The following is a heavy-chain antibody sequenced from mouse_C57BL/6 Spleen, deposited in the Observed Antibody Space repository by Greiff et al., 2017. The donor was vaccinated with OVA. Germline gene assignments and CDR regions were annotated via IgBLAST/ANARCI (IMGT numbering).Heavy chain of an antibody. CDR2: IYPGDGDT. D-gene: IGHD2-5*01. Sequence: QVQLQQSGAELVKPGASVKISCKASGYAFSSYWMNWVKQRPGKGLEGIGQIYPGDGDTNYNGKFKGKATLTADKSSSTAYMQLSSLTSEDSAVYFCARLSNPYYFDYWGQGTTLTVSS. CDR1: GYAFSSYW. J-gene: IGHJ2*01. CDR3: ARLSNPYYFDY. V-gene: IGHV1-80*01.